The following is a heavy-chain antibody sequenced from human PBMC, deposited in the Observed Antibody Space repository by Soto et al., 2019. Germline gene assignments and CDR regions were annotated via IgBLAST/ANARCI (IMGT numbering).Heavy chain of an antibody. J-gene: IGHJ3*02. Sequence: GGSLRLSCVVSEFTFSSSWMHWIRQAPGEGLVWVSRINSDGSDTSYADSVKGRFTISRDNAQNILYLQMNSLRAEDTALYYCARDFGEVGATAVYDIWGQGTMVTVSS. CDR2: INSDGSDT. D-gene: IGHD1-26*01. V-gene: IGHV3-74*01. CDR1: EFTFSSSW. CDR3: ARDFGEVGATAVYDI.